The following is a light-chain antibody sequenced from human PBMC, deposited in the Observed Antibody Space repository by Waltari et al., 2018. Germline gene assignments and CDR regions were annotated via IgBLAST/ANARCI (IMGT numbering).Light chain of an antibody. Sequence: DIVMTQSPDSLAVSPGERATINCKSSPSVFLNSNNKNYLAWDQQKPGQPPKLLIYWASTRESGVPDRFSGSGSGTDFTLTISSLQAEDVAVYYCQQYYSLPWTFGQGTTVEIK. CDR2: WAS. V-gene: IGKV4-1*01. CDR1: PSVFLNSNNKNY. CDR3: QQYYSLPWT. J-gene: IGKJ1*01.